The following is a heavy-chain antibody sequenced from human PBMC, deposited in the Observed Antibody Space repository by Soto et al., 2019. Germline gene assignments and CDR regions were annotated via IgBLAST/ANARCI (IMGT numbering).Heavy chain of an antibody. CDR2: IIPIFGTA. V-gene: IGHV1-69*13. CDR1: GGTFSSFA. Sequence: GASVKVSCKASGGTFSSFAISWVRQAPGQGLEWMGGIIPIFGTANYAQKFQGRVTITADESTSTAYMELSSLRSEDTAVYYCARGWATMIVVGRYYYYGMDVWGQGTTVTVSS. D-gene: IGHD3-22*01. CDR3: ARGWATMIVVGRYYYYGMDV. J-gene: IGHJ6*02.